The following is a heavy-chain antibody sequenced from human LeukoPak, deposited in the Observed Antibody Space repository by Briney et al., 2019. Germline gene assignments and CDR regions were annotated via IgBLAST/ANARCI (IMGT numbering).Heavy chain of an antibody. CDR2: ISSGGRT. J-gene: IGHJ4*02. CDR1: GFIVSNND. V-gene: IGHV3-53*01. CDR3: ARGCFYDRSPYCPFDY. D-gene: IGHD3-22*01. Sequence: PGGSLRLSCAASGFIVSNNDMSWVRQAPGKGLEWVSLISSGGRTYYADSVKGRFAISRDNSKNTLYLQMNSLRGEDTAVYYCARGCFYDRSPYCPFDYWGQGTLVTVSS.